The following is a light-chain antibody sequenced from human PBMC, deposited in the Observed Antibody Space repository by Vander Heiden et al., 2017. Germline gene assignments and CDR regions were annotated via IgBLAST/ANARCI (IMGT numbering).Light chain of an antibody. J-gene: IGLJ3*02. CDR1: SANIGNND. V-gene: IGLV1-51*01. CDR2: DNN. Sequence: QPVSTQPPPVSAVPGQKVTISCSGSSANIGNNDVARYQQIQGTTPKLLISDNNKRPSGIPDRVSGSRSGTSATLGITGLQAGDEADYYCSTWDTSLSAVVFGGGTKVNVL. CDR3: STWDTSLSAVV.